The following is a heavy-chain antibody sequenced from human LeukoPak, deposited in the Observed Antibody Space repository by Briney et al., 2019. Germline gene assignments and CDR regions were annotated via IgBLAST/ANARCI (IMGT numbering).Heavy chain of an antibody. CDR3: ARGRDLWFGDTEGYGMDV. Sequence: WETLCLTCGVYAGSFSGYYWNWIRQPPGKGLEWIGEINHSGSTNYNPSPKRRGSISVDTTKKQISLKLSSVTAADTAVYYCARGRDLWFGDTEGYGMDVWGNGTTVTVSS. J-gene: IGHJ6*04. V-gene: IGHV4-34*01. CDR1: AGSFSGYY. D-gene: IGHD3-10*01. CDR2: INHSGST.